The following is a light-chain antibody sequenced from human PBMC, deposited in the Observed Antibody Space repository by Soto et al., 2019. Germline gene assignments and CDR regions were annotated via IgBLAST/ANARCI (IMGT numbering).Light chain of an antibody. Sequence: DIQMPQSPSILSASVGARVPITGRASQSISSWLAWYQQKPGKAPKLLIYDASSLESGVPSRFSGIGSGTEFTLTITSLQPDDFATYYCQQYDSYAWTFGQGTKVDIK. CDR1: QSISSW. J-gene: IGKJ1*01. CDR3: QQYDSYAWT. CDR2: DAS. V-gene: IGKV1-5*01.